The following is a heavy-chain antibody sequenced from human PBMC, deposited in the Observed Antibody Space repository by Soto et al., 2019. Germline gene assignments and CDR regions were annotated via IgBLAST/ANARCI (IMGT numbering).Heavy chain of an antibody. CDR1: GGSVSSGSYY. Sequence: PSETLSLTCTVSGGSVSSGSYYWSWIRQPPGKGLEWIGYIYYSGSTNYNPSLKSRVTISVDTSKNQFSLKLSSVTAADTAVYYCARDRSDFGVVNQAFDIWGQGTMVTVSS. CDR2: IYYSGST. J-gene: IGHJ3*02. CDR3: ARDRSDFGVVNQAFDI. V-gene: IGHV4-61*01. D-gene: IGHD3-3*01.